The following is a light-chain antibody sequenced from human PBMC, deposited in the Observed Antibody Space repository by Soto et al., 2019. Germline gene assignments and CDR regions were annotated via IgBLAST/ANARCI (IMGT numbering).Light chain of an antibody. CDR1: QSVSSN. J-gene: IGKJ4*01. CDR2: GAS. Sequence: EIVMTQSPATLSVSPWERATLSCRASQSVSSNLACYQQKPGQAPRLLIYGASNRATGIPARFSGSGSGTDFTLTISSLEPEDFAVYYCQQRSNWPRTFGGGTKVDI. V-gene: IGKV3-11*01. CDR3: QQRSNWPRT.